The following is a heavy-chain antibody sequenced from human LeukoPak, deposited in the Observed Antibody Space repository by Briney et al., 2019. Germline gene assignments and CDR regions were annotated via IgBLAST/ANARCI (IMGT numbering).Heavy chain of an antibody. CDR3: ARDDQYSYDPYFDY. J-gene: IGHJ4*02. CDR1: GFTFSSYG. D-gene: IGHD5-18*01. V-gene: IGHV3-33*01. CDR2: IWYDGSNK. Sequence: GGSLRLSCAASGFTFSSYGMHWVRQAPGKGLEWVAVIWYDGSNKYYADSVKGRFTISRDNSKNTLYLQMNSLRAEDTAVYYCARDDQYSYDPYFDYWGQGTLVTVSS.